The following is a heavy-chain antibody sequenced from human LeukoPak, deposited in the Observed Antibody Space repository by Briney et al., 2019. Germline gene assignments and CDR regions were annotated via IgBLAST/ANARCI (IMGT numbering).Heavy chain of an antibody. CDR1: GGSISSGSYY. CDR2: IYTSGST. CDR3: ARLYGDYYGSGD. Sequence: PSETLSLTCTVSGGSISSGSYYWSWIRQPAGKGLEWIGRIYTSGSTNYNPSLKSRVTISVDTSKNQFSLKLSSVTAADTAVYYCARLYGDYYGSGDWGRGTLVTVSS. D-gene: IGHD3-10*01. V-gene: IGHV4-61*02. J-gene: IGHJ4*02.